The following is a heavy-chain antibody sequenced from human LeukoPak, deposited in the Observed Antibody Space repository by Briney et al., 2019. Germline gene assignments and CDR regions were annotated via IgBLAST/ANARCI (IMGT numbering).Heavy chain of an antibody. CDR3: ARDLERWSTHWYFDL. CDR2: IYTSGST. Sequence: SETLSLTCTVSGGSISSYYWSWIRQPPGKGLEWIGRIYTSGSTNYNPSLKSRVTMSVDTSKNQFSLKLSSVTAADTAVYYCARDLERWSTHWYFDLWGRGTLVTVSS. D-gene: IGHD1-1*01. CDR1: GGSISSYY. V-gene: IGHV4-4*07. J-gene: IGHJ2*01.